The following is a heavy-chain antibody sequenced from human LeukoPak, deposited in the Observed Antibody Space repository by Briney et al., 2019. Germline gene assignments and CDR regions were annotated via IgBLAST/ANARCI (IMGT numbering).Heavy chain of an antibody. CDR3: AKDTTVTTIYYGVDV. D-gene: IGHD4-17*01. CDR1: GFTFSSYA. J-gene: IGHJ6*02. CDR2: ISYDGSNK. Sequence: PGGSLRLSCAASGFTFSSYAMHWVRQAPGKGLEWVAVISYDGSNKYYADSVKGRFTISRDNSKNTLYLQMNSLRAEDTAVYYCAKDTTVTTIYYGVDVWGQGTTVTVSS. V-gene: IGHV3-30-3*01.